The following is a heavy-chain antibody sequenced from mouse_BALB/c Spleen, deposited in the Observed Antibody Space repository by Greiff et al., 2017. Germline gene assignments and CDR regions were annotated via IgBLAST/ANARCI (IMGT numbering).Heavy chain of an antibody. Sequence: EVMLVESGGGLVQPGGSRKLSCAASGFTFSSFGMHWVRQAPEKGLEWVAYISSGSSTIYYADTVKGRFTISRDNPKNTLFLQMTSLRSEDTAMYYCAREDYGSSFWFAYWGQGTLVTVSA. CDR1: GFTFSSFG. D-gene: IGHD1-1*01. J-gene: IGHJ3*01. V-gene: IGHV5-17*02. CDR2: ISSGSSTI. CDR3: AREDYGSSFWFAY.